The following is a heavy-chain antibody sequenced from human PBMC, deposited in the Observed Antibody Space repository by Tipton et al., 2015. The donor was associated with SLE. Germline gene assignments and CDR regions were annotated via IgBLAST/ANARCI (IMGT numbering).Heavy chain of an antibody. D-gene: IGHD1-26*01. Sequence: SLRLSCAASGFTFSSYWMSWVRQAPGKGLEWGANIKQDGSEKYYVDSVKGRFTISRDNAKNSLYLQMNSLRAEDTAVYYCAREAYSGSYFDYWGQGTLVTVSS. J-gene: IGHJ4*02. CDR2: IKQDGSEK. CDR1: GFTFSSYW. CDR3: AREAYSGSYFDY. V-gene: IGHV3-7*01.